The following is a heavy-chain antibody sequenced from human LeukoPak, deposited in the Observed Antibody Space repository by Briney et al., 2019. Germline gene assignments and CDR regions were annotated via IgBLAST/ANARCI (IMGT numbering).Heavy chain of an antibody. J-gene: IGHJ4*02. Sequence: PSETLSLTCTVSGGSISSSSYYWGWIRQPPGKGLEWIGTLYYSGSTYHNPSLKSRITISVDTSKNQFSLKLSSVTAADTAVYYCARGYYYDSGGYHYHRPFEFWGQGTLVTVSS. CDR1: GGSISSSSYY. D-gene: IGHD3-22*01. CDR2: LYYSGST. V-gene: IGHV4-39*01. CDR3: ARGYYYDSGGYHYHRPFEF.